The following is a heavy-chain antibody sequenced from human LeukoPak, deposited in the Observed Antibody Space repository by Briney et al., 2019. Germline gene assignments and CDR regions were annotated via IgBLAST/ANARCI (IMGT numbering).Heavy chain of an antibody. J-gene: IGHJ4*02. Sequence: ASVKVSCKASGYSFTSYGISWVRQAPGQGLERMGWISTYNGNTNYAQKLQGRVTMATDTSTTTAYMELRSLTSDDTAVYYCARPHSSGWYLGLWLWGQGTLVTVSS. CDR2: ISTYNGNT. CDR1: GYSFTSYG. V-gene: IGHV1-18*01. D-gene: IGHD6-19*01. CDR3: ARPHSSGWYLGLWL.